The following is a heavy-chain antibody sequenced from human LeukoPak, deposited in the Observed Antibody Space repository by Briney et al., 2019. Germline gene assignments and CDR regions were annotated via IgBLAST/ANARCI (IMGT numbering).Heavy chain of an antibody. CDR3: AKGLWFGELFGNAFDI. D-gene: IGHD3-10*01. V-gene: IGHV3-30*18. CDR1: GFTFSSYA. J-gene: IGHJ3*02. CDR2: ISYDGSNK. Sequence: GGSLRLSCAASGFTFSSYAMSWVRQAPGKGLEWVAVISYDGSNKYYADSVKGRFTISRDNSKNTLYLQMNSLRAEDTAVYYCAKGLWFGELFGNAFDIWGQGTMVTVSS.